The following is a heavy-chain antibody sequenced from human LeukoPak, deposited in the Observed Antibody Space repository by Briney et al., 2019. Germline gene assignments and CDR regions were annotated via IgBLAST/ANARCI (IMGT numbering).Heavy chain of an antibody. V-gene: IGHV3-15*01. Sequence: GRSLRPSCGVSALAFSNAWMGWVRHAPGRGLEWAGRIKSKTDDGTTDYAAPVKGRFTISRDDSKNTLYLQMNSLKTDDTAVYYCVTDTKLDYFDYWGQGTPVTVSS. CDR2: IKSKTDDGTT. J-gene: IGHJ4*02. D-gene: IGHD2-8*01. CDR3: VTDTKLDYFDY. CDR1: ALAFSNAW.